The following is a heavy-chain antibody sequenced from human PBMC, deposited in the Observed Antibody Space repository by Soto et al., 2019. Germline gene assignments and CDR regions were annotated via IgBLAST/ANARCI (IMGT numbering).Heavy chain of an antibody. V-gene: IGHV3-23*01. CDR3: AKDPRGYDFAYFDY. CDR2: ISGSGGST. D-gene: IGHD5-12*01. J-gene: IGHJ4*02. CDR1: GFTFSSYA. Sequence: QTGGSLRLSCAASGFTFSSYAMSWVRQAPGKGLEWVSAISGSGGSTYYADSVKGRFTISRDNSKNTLYLQMNSLRAEDTAVYYCAKDPRGYDFAYFDYWGQGTLVTVSS.